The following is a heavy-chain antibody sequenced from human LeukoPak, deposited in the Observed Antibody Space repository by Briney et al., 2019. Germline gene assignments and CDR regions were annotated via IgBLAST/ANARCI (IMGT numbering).Heavy chain of an antibody. J-gene: IGHJ4*02. CDR2: INHSGTT. CDR1: GGSFSGFY. D-gene: IGHD3-16*01. Sequence: SETLSLTCFSGGSFSGFYWSWIRQSPGKGLEWIGEINHSGTTNYNPSLKSRVTTSVDTSKNQFSLKLSSVTAADTAVYYCARGRLFYDNVSGVDYWGQGTLVTVSS. CDR3: ARGRLFYDNVSGVDY. V-gene: IGHV4-34*01.